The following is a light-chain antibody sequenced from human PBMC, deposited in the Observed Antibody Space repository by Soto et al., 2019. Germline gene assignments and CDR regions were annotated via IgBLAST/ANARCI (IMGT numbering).Light chain of an antibody. Sequence: QSALTQPRSVSGSPGQSVAISCTGTSSDVDGYDYVSWYLHHPGKAPKLLIYDVTKRPSGVPDRFSGSKSGNTASLTISGLQSEDEADYYCCSYADNYTFIFGGGTKLTVL. CDR2: DVT. CDR1: SSDVDGYDY. V-gene: IGLV2-11*01. J-gene: IGLJ2*01. CDR3: CSYADNYTFI.